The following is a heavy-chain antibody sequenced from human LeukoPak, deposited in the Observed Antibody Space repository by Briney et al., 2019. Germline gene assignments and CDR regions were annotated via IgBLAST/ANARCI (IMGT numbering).Heavy chain of an antibody. D-gene: IGHD3-22*01. CDR1: XFSLSTXGRC. CDR3: ARIRVDYYDSSGYYGIDY. V-gene: IGHV2-70*01. Sequence: TLTCTXSXFSLSTXGRCXXXXRXPPGKALXWLSLIDWDDDKYYSTSLKTRLTISQDTTKRQMVLTMTNMDPVDTATYYCARIRVDYYDSSGYYGIDYWGQGTLVTVSS. J-gene: IGHJ4*02. CDR2: IDWDDDK.